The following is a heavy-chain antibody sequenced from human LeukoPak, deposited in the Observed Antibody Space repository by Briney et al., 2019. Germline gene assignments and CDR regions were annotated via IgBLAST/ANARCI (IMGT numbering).Heavy chain of an antibody. CDR1: GYTSTGYY. D-gene: IGHD3-10*01. J-gene: IGHJ4*02. CDR2: INPNSGGT. Sequence: ASVKVSCKASGYTSTGYYTHWVRQAPGQGLEWMGWINPNSGGTNYAQKFQGRVTMTRDTSISTAYMELSRLRSDDTAVYYCARVKARVRGVINLIDYWGQGTLVTVSS. CDR3: ARVKARVRGVINLIDY. V-gene: IGHV1-2*02.